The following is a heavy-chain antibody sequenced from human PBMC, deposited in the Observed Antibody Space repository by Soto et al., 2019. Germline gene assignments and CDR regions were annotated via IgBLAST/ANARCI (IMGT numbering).Heavy chain of an antibody. Sequence: EASVKVSCKASGYTFTSYAMHWVRQAPGQRLEWMGWINAGNGNTKYSQKFQGRVTITRDTSASTAYMELSSLRSEDTAVYYCARGRIAVAPYIYWGQGTLVTVSS. CDR3: ARGRIAVAPYIY. V-gene: IGHV1-3*01. CDR2: INAGNGNT. CDR1: GYTFTSYA. J-gene: IGHJ4*02. D-gene: IGHD6-19*01.